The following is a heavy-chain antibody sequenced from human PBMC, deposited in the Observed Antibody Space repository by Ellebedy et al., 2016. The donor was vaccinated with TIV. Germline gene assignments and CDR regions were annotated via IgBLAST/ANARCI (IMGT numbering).Heavy chain of an antibody. V-gene: IGHV3-23*01. CDR1: GFPFSTYD. D-gene: IGHD1-26*01. J-gene: IGHJ4*02. CDR3: TKGAWLDD. CDR2: ILGSEITT. Sequence: GGSLRLSXAASGFPFSTYDMSWVRQAPGKGLEWVSVILGSEITTHYADSVKGRFTVFRDNSKNTLYLQMNSLRVDDTAIYYCTKGAWLDDWGPGTLVTVSS.